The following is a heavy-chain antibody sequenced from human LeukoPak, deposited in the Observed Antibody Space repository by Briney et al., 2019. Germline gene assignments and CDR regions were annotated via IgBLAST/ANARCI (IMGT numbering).Heavy chain of an antibody. CDR3: ARVVVPAAIDS. D-gene: IGHD2-2*02. CDR1: GGSISSYY. V-gene: IGHV4-59*01. CDR2: IYYSGST. Sequence: PSETLSLTCTVSGGSISSYYWSWIRQPPGKGLEWIGYIYYSGSTNYNPSLKSRVTISVDTSKNQFSLKLSSVTAADTAVYYCARVVVPAAIDSWGQGTLVTVSS. J-gene: IGHJ4*02.